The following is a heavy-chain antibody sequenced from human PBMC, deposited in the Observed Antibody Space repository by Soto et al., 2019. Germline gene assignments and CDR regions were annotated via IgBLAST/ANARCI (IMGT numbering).Heavy chain of an antibody. D-gene: IGHD1-1*01. J-gene: IGHJ4*02. Sequence: SATLSLTCTFSGASISTADYYWTWVRQRPGKGLEWIGDIYYTGGTKNNPSLKSRLTTSMDTSKNRFSLKLNSVTAADPAVYYWARDTDPTTGGSDYWGQATRVTGPS. V-gene: IGHV4-31*03. CDR3: ARDTDPTTGGSDY. CDR1: GASISTADYY. CDR2: IYYTGGT.